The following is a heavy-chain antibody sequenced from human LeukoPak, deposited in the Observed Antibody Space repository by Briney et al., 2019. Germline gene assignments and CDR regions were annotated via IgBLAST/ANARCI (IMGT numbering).Heavy chain of an antibody. CDR2: IKQDGSEK. J-gene: IGHJ4*02. CDR3: ARDSKEGIAAAGTESFDY. V-gene: IGHV3-7*01. CDR1: GFTFSSYG. Sequence: GGSLRLSCAASGFTFSSYGMHWVRQAPGKGLEWVANIKQDGSEKYYVDSVKGRFTISRDNAKNSLYLQMNSLRAEDTAVYYCARDSKEGIAAAGTESFDYWGQGTLVTVSS. D-gene: IGHD6-13*01.